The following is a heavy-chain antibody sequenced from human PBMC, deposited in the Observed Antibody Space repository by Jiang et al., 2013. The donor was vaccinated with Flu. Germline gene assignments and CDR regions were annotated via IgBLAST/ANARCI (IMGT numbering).Heavy chain of an antibody. CDR1: GGSISSGDYY. CDR2: IYTSGST. V-gene: IGHV4-61*02. D-gene: IGHD3-10*01. CDR3: ARAVLWFGELSYYFDY. J-gene: IGHJ4*02. Sequence: GLVKPSQTLSLTCTVSGGSISSGDYYWSWIRQPAGKGLEWIGRIYTSGSTNYNHSLKSRVTISIDTSKNQFSLKLSSVTAADTAVYYCARAVLWFGELSYYFDYWGQGTLVTVSS.